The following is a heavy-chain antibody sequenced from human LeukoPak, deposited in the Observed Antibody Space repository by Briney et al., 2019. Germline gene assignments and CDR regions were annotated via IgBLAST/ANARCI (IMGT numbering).Heavy chain of an antibody. Sequence: ASVKVSCTASEYAFSIYHMHWVRQAPGQGLEWMGIIKASGGVTIYAWEFQGRVTMTRDTSTSTVYMELSSLRSEDTAVYYCVREIPSSFWFDPWGQGTLVTVSS. CDR3: VREIPSSFWFDP. CDR2: IKASGGVT. J-gene: IGHJ5*02. D-gene: IGHD3-16*02. CDR1: EYAFSIYH. V-gene: IGHV1-46*01.